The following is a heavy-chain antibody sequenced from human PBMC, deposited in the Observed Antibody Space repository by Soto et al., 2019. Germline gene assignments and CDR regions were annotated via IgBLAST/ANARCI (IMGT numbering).Heavy chain of an antibody. V-gene: IGHV3-23*01. J-gene: IGHJ4*02. CDR2: ISGSGGST. CDR1: GFTFSSYA. Sequence: GGSLRLSCAASGFTFSSYAMSWVRQAPGKGLEWVSAISGSGGSTYYVDSVKGRFTISRDNSKNTLYLQMNSLRAEDTAVYYCAKDLRFGELLYVFDYWGQGTLVTVSS. CDR3: AKDLRFGELLYVFDY. D-gene: IGHD3-10*01.